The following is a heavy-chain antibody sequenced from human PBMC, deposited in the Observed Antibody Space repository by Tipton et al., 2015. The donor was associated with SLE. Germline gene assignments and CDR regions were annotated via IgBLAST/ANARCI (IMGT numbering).Heavy chain of an antibody. Sequence: QLVQSGAEVKKPGASVKVSCKASGYTFTSYYMHWVRQAPGQGLEWMGIINPSGGSTSYAQKFQGRVTMTRDTSTSTVYMELSSLRSEDTAVYYCARVRRDGYNFGEVDYWGQGTLVTVSS. V-gene: IGHV1-46*01. CDR2: INPSGGST. CDR1: GYTFTSYY. D-gene: IGHD5-24*01. J-gene: IGHJ4*02. CDR3: ARVRRDGYNFGEVDY.